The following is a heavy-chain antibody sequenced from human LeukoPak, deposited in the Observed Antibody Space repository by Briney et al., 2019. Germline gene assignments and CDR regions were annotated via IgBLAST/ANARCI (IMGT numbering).Heavy chain of an antibody. Sequence: GGSLRLSCAASGFTFSSYWMSWVRQAPGKGLEWVANIKQDGSEKYYVDSVKGRFTISRDNAKNSLYLQMNSLRAEDTAVYYCARVGRGRAARTFDYWGQGTLVTVSS. J-gene: IGHJ4*02. CDR1: GFTFSSYW. CDR2: IKQDGSEK. D-gene: IGHD1-26*01. CDR3: ARVGRGRAARTFDY. V-gene: IGHV3-7*01.